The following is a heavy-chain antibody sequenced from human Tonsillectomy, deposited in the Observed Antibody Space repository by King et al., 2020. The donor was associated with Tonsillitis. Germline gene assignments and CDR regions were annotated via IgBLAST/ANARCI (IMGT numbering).Heavy chain of an antibody. J-gene: IGHJ6*02. Sequence: VQLVESGGGLVQPGGSLRLSCAASGFSFSSYAMRWVRQAPGKGLEWVSAISGSGGSTFYAESVKGRFNISRDNSKKTLYLQMNSLRVEDTAVYYCAVTGAHNSYYYYGMDIWGQGTTDTVSS. CDR3: AVTGAHNSYYYYGMDI. V-gene: IGHV3-23*04. CDR1: GFSFSSYA. D-gene: IGHD3-9*01. CDR2: ISGSGGST.